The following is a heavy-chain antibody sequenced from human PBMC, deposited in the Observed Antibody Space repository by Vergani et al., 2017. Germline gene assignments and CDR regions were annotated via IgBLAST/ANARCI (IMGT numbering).Heavy chain of an antibody. CDR3: ARDLRLLYTRFDP. D-gene: IGHD3-16*01. V-gene: IGHV3-33*01. CDR1: GFTFSSYG. CDR2: IWYDGSNK. J-gene: IGHJ5*02. Sequence: QVQLVESGGGVVQPGRSLRLSCAASGFTFSSYGMHWVRQAPGKGLEWVAVIWYDGSNKQYADSVKGRFTISRDNSKSTMYLQMNSLRDEDTGVYYCARDLRLLYTRFDPWGQGTLVTVSS.